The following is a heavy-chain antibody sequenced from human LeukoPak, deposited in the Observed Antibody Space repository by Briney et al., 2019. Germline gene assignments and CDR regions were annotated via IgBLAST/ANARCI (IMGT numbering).Heavy chain of an antibody. CDR1: GGTFRSYA. J-gene: IGHJ3*02. CDR3: AKTLGYCSTTGCYGAFDI. Sequence: SVKVSCKASGGTFRSYAISWVRQAPGQGLEWMGGIIPMFGTPNYAQKFQGRVRITADESTSTAYMELSSLRSEDTAVYYCAKTLGYCSTTGCYGAFDIWGQGTMVTVSS. D-gene: IGHD2-2*01. CDR2: IIPMFGTP. V-gene: IGHV1-69*13.